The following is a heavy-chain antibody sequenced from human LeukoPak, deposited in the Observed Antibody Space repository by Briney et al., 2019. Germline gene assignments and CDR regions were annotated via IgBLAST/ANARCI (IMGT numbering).Heavy chain of an antibody. CDR1: GFTFSDYY. CDR2: ISSSGSTI. V-gene: IGHV3-11*01. J-gene: IGHJ4*02. Sequence: GGSLRLSCAASGFTFSDYYMSWIRQAPGKGLEWVSYISSSGSTIYYADSVKGRFTISRDNSKNTLHLQMNSLRAEDTAVYYCAKDLCSGGSCSARNYYFDYWGQGTLVTVSS. D-gene: IGHD2-15*01. CDR3: AKDLCSGGSCSARNYYFDY.